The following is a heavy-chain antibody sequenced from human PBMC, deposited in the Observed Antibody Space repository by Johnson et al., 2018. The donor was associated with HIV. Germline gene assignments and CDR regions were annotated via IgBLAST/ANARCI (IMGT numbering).Heavy chain of an antibody. D-gene: IGHD6-13*01. CDR3: ARERLRAGAFDI. J-gene: IGHJ3*02. CDR2: ISWNSGSI. CDR1: GFTFDDYA. V-gene: IGHV3-9*01. Sequence: VESGGGLVQPGRSLRLSCAASGFTFDDYAMHWVRQAPGKGLEWVSGISWNSGSIGYADSVKGRFTISRDNAKNSLYLQMNSLRAEDTAVYYCARERLRAGAFDIWGQGTMVTVSS.